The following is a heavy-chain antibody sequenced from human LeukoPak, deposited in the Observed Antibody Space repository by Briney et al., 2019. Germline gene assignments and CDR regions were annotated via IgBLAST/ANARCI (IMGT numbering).Heavy chain of an antibody. V-gene: IGHV3-30*18. D-gene: IGHD3-22*01. J-gene: IGHJ4*02. Sequence: GGSLRLSCAASGFTFSSYGMHWVRQAPDKGLEWVAVISYDGSNKYYADSVKGRFTISRDNSKNTLYLQMNSLRAEDTAVYYCAKDLMGYYDSSGYFDYWGQGTLVTVSS. CDR3: AKDLMGYYDSSGYFDY. CDR1: GFTFSSYG. CDR2: ISYDGSNK.